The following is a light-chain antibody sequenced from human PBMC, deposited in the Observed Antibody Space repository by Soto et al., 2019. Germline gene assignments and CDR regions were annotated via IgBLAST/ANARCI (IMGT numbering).Light chain of an antibody. Sequence: QSLLTQPASVSGSPGQSITISCTGTTSDVGGYNYVSWYQQHPGKAPKLMIYDVSNRPSGVSNRFSGSKSGNTASLTISGLQAEDEADYYCSSYTSRSIVVFGGGTKLTVL. V-gene: IGLV2-14*03. J-gene: IGLJ2*01. CDR3: SSYTSRSIVV. CDR1: TSDVGGYNY. CDR2: DVS.